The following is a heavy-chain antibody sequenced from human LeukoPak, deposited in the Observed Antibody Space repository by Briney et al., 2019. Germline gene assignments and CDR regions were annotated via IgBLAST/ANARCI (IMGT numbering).Heavy chain of an antibody. CDR3: ARAGDSRYCSSTSCWYDAFDI. J-gene: IGHJ3*02. CDR2: IIPIFGTA. Sequence: SVKVSCKASGGTFSSYAISWVRQAAGQGLEWMGGIIPIFGTANYAQKFQGTVTITADESTSTAYMELSSLRTEDTAVYDCARAGDSRYCSSTSCWYDAFDIWGQGTMVTVSS. V-gene: IGHV1-69*01. CDR1: GGTFSSYA. D-gene: IGHD2-2*01.